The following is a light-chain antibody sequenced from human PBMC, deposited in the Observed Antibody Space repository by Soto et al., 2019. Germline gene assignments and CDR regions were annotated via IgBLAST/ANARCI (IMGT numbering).Light chain of an antibody. Sequence: DIVMAQSPATLSVSPGERATLSCRASQTISSNLAWYQQKPGQTLRLLIYGASTRAAGIPARFSGSGSGTDFTLTITSLQSEDFAVYYCQQYNNWPPFTFGPGTKVDI. CDR1: QTISSN. V-gene: IGKV3-15*01. J-gene: IGKJ3*01. CDR3: QQYNNWPPFT. CDR2: GAS.